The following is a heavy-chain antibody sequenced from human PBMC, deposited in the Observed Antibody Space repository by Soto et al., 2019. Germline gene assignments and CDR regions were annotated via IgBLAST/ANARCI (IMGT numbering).Heavy chain of an antibody. CDR2: IYYSGNT. V-gene: IGHV4-39*01. Sequence: LSLTCTVSGGSISSSSYYWGWIRQPPGKGLEWIGSIYYSGNTYQNPSLKSRVTISVDTSKNQFSLRLSSVTASDTAVYYCARHSRFTMIPGSYWGQGTLVTVSS. CDR3: ARHSRFTMIPGSY. CDR1: GGSISSSSYY. J-gene: IGHJ4*02. D-gene: IGHD3-22*01.